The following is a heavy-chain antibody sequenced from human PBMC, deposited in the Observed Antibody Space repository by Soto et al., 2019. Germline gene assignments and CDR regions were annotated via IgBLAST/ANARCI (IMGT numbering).Heavy chain of an antibody. V-gene: IGHV3-21*01. CDR3: ARDGSGSYYANLAF. CDR1: GFTLSSYS. Sequence: EVQLVESGGGPVKPGGSLRLSCAVSGFTLSSYSMNWVRQAPGKGLEWVSSSSSSDTYKYYADSVKGRFTISRDNARNSLYLQMNSLRAEDTAVYYCARDGSGSYYANLAFWGQGTLVTVSS. CDR2: SSSSDTYK. D-gene: IGHD3-10*01. J-gene: IGHJ4*02.